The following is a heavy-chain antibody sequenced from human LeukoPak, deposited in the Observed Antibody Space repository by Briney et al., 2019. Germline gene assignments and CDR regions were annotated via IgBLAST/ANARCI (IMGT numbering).Heavy chain of an antibody. CDR2: IYTSGST. D-gene: IGHD6-6*01. CDR3: ARVGGVYSSSRDFDY. Sequence: SETLSLTCTVSGGSISSGSYYWSWIRQPAGKGLEWIGRIYTSGSTNYNPSLKSRVTISVDTSKNQFSLKLSSVTAADTAVYYCARVGGVYSSSRDFDYWGQGTLVTVSS. CDR1: GGSISSGSYY. J-gene: IGHJ4*02. V-gene: IGHV4-61*02.